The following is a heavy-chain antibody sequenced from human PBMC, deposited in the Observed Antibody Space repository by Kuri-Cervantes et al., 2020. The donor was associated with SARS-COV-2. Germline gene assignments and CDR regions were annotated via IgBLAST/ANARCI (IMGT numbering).Heavy chain of an antibody. Sequence: SETLSLTCTVSGGSISSSSYYWGWIRQPPGKGLEWIGSIYYSGSTNYNPSLKSRVTISVDTSKNQFSLKLSSVTAADTAVYYCARGRGYSYGFSNYYMDVWGKGTTVTVSS. V-gene: IGHV4-39*07. D-gene: IGHD5-18*01. CDR3: ARGRGYSYGFSNYYMDV. J-gene: IGHJ6*03. CDR2: IYYSGST. CDR1: GGSISSSSYY.